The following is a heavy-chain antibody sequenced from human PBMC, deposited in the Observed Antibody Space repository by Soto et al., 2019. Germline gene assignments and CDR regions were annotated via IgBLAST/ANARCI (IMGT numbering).Heavy chain of an antibody. CDR3: ASLGRHG. J-gene: IGHJ6*02. CDR1: GFTFSDSW. CDR2: IKQDGSEK. D-gene: IGHD3-16*01. Sequence: EVQLVESGGGLVQSGGSLRLSCAASGFTFSDSWMDWVRQAPGKGPEWVANIKQDGSEKNYVDSVKGRFTISRDNAKNSLYLQMNSLRAEDTAVYYCASLGRHGWGQGTTVTVSS. V-gene: IGHV3-7*01.